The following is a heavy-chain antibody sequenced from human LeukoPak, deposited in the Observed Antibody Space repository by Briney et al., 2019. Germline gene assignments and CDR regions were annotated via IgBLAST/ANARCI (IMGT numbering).Heavy chain of an antibody. CDR3: ARGNFYSGSGSSPLDY. Sequence: PGGSLRLSCAASGFTFNSYWMHWVRQVPGKGLVWVSRINSDGSRTNYVDSAKGRFTISRDNAKNTLFLLMNSLRAEDSAVYYCARGNFYSGSGSSPLDYWGQGTLVTVSS. J-gene: IGHJ4*02. CDR2: INSDGSRT. D-gene: IGHD3-10*01. CDR1: GFTFNSYW. V-gene: IGHV3-74*01.